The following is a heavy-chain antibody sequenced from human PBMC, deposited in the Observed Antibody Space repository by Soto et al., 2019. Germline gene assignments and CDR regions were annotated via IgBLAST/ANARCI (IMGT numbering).Heavy chain of an antibody. CDR2: IYYSGST. Sequence: QVQLQESGPGLVKPSETLSLTCTVSGGSVSSGSYYWSWIRQPPGKGLEWIGYIYYSGSTNYNPSLKSRVTISVDTSKTQFSLKLSSVTAADTAVYYCARSEYNYYYYGMDVWGQGTTVTVSS. V-gene: IGHV4-61*01. CDR1: GGSVSSGSYY. CDR3: ARSEYNYYYYGMDV. J-gene: IGHJ6*02. D-gene: IGHD6-6*01.